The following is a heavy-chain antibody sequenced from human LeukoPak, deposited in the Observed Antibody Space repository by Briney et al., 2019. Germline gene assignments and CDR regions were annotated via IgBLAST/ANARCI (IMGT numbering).Heavy chain of an antibody. CDR2: ISWNRGSI. CDR1: GFTFDDYA. CDR3: AKGFTLTTPPKFDP. J-gene: IGHJ5*02. D-gene: IGHD4-17*01. Sequence: PGRSLRLSCAASGFTFDDYAMHWVRQAPGKGLEWVSGISWNRGSIGYADSVKGRSTISRDNAKNSLYLQMNSLRAEDTALYYCAKGFTLTTPPKFDPWGQGTLVTVSS. V-gene: IGHV3-9*01.